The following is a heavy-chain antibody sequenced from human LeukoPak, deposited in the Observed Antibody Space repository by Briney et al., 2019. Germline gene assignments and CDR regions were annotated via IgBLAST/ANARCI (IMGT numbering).Heavy chain of an antibody. CDR2: IYYSGST. Sequence: SETLSLTCTVSGGSMSSTSYYWGWIRQPPGKGLEWIGSIYYSGSTYYNPSLKSRVTISIDTSKYLFSLKLDSLTAADTAVYYCARSATVTTGYFDYWGRGTLVAVSP. V-gene: IGHV4-39*07. CDR1: GGSMSSTSYY. CDR3: ARSATVTTGYFDY. D-gene: IGHD4-17*01. J-gene: IGHJ4*02.